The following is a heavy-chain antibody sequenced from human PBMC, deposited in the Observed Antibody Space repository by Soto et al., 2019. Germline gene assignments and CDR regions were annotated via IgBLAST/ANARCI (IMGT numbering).Heavy chain of an antibody. V-gene: IGHV4-31*03. CDR2: IYYSGST. J-gene: IGHJ6*03. Sequence: SETLSLTCTVSGGSISSGGYYWSRIRQHPGKGLEWIGYIYYSGSTYYNPSLKSRVTISVDTSKNQFSLKLSSVTAADTAVYYCARGTPYSSGWRYSYYYMDVWGKGTTVTVSS. D-gene: IGHD6-19*01. CDR3: ARGTPYSSGWRYSYYYMDV. CDR1: GGSISSGGYY.